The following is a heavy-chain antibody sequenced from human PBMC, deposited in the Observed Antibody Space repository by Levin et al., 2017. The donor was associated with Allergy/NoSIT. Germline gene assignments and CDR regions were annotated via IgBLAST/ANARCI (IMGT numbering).Heavy chain of an antibody. V-gene: IGHV3-23*01. J-gene: IGHJ4*02. Sequence: GESLKISCAASGFTFSRYAMSWVRQAPGKGLEWVSSILSSGGNTYYAESVKGRFTISRDNSKNTLYLQMDSLGAEDTAVYYCVKVAGGIQLWSFDYWGQGTLVTVSS. CDR1: GFTFSRYA. CDR2: ILSSGGNT. D-gene: IGHD5-18*01. CDR3: VKVAGGIQLWSFDY.